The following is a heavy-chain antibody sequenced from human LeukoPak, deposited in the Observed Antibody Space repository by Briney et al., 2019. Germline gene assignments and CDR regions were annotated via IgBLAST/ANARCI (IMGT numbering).Heavy chain of an antibody. CDR3: ARKDSSPRTFDY. CDR2: ISYDGSNK. V-gene: IGHV3-30*03. J-gene: IGHJ4*02. CDR1: GFTFNSYG. Sequence: GGSLRLSRAASGFTFNSYGMHWVRQAPGKGLEWVAVISYDGSNKYYADSVKGRFTISRDNSKNTLYLQMNSLRAEDTAVYYCARKDSSPRTFDYWGQGTLVTVSS. D-gene: IGHD3-22*01.